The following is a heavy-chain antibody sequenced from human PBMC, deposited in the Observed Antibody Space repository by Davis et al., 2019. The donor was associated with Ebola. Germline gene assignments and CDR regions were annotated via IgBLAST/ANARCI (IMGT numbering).Heavy chain of an antibody. D-gene: IGHD3-3*01. Sequence: GGSLRLSCGASGFTLSSYWMSWVRQAPGKGLEWVANIKQDGSEKYYVDSVKGRFTISRDNAKNSLYLQMNSLRAEDTAVYYCARYRGGSGYLWGGGLGMDVWGQGTTVTVSS. V-gene: IGHV3-7*01. CDR1: GFTLSSYW. J-gene: IGHJ6*02. CDR2: IKQDGSEK. CDR3: ARYRGGSGYLWGGGLGMDV.